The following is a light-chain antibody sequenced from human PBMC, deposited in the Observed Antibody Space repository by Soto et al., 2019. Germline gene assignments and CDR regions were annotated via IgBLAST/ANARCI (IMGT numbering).Light chain of an antibody. CDR2: DAS. J-gene: IGKJ5*01. CDR3: HSRA. Sequence: DIQMTHSPSTLSASVLYIVTITCRASESIGKWLAWYQQKPGTAPRLLIYDASTLESGVPSRFSGVGSGTEFTLTISSLQPDDFATYYCHSRAFGQGTRLEIK. V-gene: IGKV1-5*01. CDR1: ESIGKW.